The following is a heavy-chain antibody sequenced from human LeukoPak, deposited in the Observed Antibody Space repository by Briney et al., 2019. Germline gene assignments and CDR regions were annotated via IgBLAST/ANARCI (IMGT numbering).Heavy chain of an antibody. CDR3: VLAPNSNWFDF. D-gene: IGHD2-8*01. V-gene: IGHV4-34*01. CDR2: INHSGST. Sequence: SETLSLTCAVYGGSFSGYYWSWIRQPPGKGLEWIGEINHSGSTNYNPSLKSRVTMSIDTSRNQFFLKLNSVTAADTAVYYCVLAPNSNWFDFWGQGTQVTVSS. J-gene: IGHJ5*01. CDR1: GGSFSGYY.